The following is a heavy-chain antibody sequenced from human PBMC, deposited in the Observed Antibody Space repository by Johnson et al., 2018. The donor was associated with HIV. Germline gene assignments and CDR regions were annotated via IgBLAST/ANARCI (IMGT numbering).Heavy chain of an antibody. J-gene: IGHJ3*02. Sequence: VQLVESGGGVVRPGWSLRLSCAASGFTFDDYGMSWVRQAPGKGLVWVSRINSDGSSTSYADSVKGRFTISRDNAKNTLYLQMNSLRAEDTAVYYCARGDGSSLDAFDIWGQGTMVTVSS. D-gene: IGHD2-15*01. CDR3: ARGDGSSLDAFDI. V-gene: IGHV3-74*02. CDR1: GFTFDDYG. CDR2: INSDGSST.